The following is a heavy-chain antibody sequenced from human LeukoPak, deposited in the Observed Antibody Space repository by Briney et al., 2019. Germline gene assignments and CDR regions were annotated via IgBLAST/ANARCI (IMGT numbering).Heavy chain of an antibody. V-gene: IGHV3-48*04. CDR3: ARAPDYYDSSGYIPLGY. D-gene: IGHD3-22*01. Sequence: GGSLRLSCAASGFTFSSYSMNWVRQAPGKGLEWVSYISSSSSTIYYADSVKGRFTISRDNAKNSLYLQMNSLRAEDTAVYYCARAPDYYDSSGYIPLGYWGQGTLVTVSS. CDR2: ISSSSSTI. CDR1: GFTFSSYS. J-gene: IGHJ4*02.